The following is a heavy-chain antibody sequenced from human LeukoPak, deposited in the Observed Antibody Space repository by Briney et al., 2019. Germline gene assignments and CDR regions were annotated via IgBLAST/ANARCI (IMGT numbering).Heavy chain of an antibody. J-gene: IGHJ4*02. V-gene: IGHV4-4*07. Sequence: NPSETLSLTCTVSAGSINSYYWGWVRQPAGKGLEWIGRIYTTGATNYSPSLKSRLTMSVDTSKNQFPLRLRSVTAADTAVYYCGRQGYTASYYFVDYWSQGTLVTVSS. CDR2: IYTTGAT. CDR3: GRQGYTASYYFVDY. D-gene: IGHD1-26*01. CDR1: AGSINSYY.